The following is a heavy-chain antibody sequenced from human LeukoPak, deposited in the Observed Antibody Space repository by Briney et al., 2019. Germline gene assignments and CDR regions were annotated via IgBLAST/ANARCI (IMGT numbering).Heavy chain of an antibody. CDR2: ISYDGSNK. Sequence: PGGSLRLSCAASGFTFSSYAMHWVRQAPGKGLEWVAVISYDGSNKYYADSVKGRFTISRDNSKNTLYLQMNSLRAEDTAVYYCARDPPYSSSWYHFDYWGQGTLVTVSS. D-gene: IGHD6-13*01. V-gene: IGHV3-30-3*01. CDR3: ARDPPYSSSWYHFDY. J-gene: IGHJ4*02. CDR1: GFTFSSYA.